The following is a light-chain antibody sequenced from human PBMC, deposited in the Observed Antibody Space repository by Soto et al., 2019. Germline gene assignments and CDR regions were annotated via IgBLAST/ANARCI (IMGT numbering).Light chain of an antibody. CDR2: DVS. V-gene: IGLV2-14*01. CDR3: SSYTSSSTLDKV. J-gene: IGLJ1*01. CDR1: SSDVGGYNY. Sequence: XSALAQPASVSGSPEQSITISCTGTSSDVGGYNYVSWYQQHPGKAPKLMIYDVSNRPSGVSNRFSGSKSGNTASLTISGLQAEDEADYYCSSYTSSSTLDKVFGTGTKVTVL.